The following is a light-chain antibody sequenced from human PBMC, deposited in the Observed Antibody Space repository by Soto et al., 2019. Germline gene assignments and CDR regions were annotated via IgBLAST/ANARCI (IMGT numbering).Light chain of an antibody. V-gene: IGKV3-20*01. J-gene: IGKJ3*01. CDR2: GAS. CDR1: QSLSSAY. Sequence: EIVLTQSPGTLSLSPGERATLSCRASQSLSSAYLAWYQQKPGQAPRLLIYGASIRATGIPDRFSGSGSGTDLTLTINRLEPEDFAVYYCQRYGTSPKFTFGPGTKVDIK. CDR3: QRYGTSPKFT.